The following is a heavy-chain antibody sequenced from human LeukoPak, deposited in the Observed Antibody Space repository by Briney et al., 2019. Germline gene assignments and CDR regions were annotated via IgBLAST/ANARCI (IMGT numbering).Heavy chain of an antibody. Sequence: SETLSLTCAVYGGSFSGYYWSWIRQPPGKWLEWIGEINHSGSTNYNPSLKSRVTISVDTSKNQFSLKLSSVTAADTAVYYCAVITMPLTPWGQGTLVTVSS. CDR1: GGSFSGYY. V-gene: IGHV4-34*01. CDR3: AVITMPLTP. CDR2: INHSGST. J-gene: IGHJ5*02. D-gene: IGHD3-3*01.